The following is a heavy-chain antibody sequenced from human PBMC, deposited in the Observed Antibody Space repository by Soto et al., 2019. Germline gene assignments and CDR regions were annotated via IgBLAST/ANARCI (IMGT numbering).Heavy chain of an antibody. CDR2: ISHNGGVT. CDR3: VRGPYYYDNSGYPY. CDR1: GFTFSHYA. V-gene: IGHV3-64D*06. J-gene: IGHJ4*02. D-gene: IGHD3-22*01. Sequence: PGGSLRLSCAASGFTFSHYAMHWVRQAPEKGLEYVSTISHNGGVTYYADFVKDRFTISRVNSRNTLYLQLSSLRIDDTAVYYCVRGPYYYDNSGYPYWGQGTLVTVSS.